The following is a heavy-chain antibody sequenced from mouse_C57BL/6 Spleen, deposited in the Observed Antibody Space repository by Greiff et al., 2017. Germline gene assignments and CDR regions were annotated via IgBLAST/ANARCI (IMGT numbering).Heavy chain of an antibody. J-gene: IGHJ2*01. CDR2: INPSNGGT. D-gene: IGHD4-1*01. V-gene: IGHV1-53*01. CDR3: ARSGLGPFIL. CDR1: GYTFTSYW. Sequence: VKLQQPGTELVKPGASVKLSCKASGYTFTSYWMHWVKQRPGHGLEWIGNINPSNGGTNYTEKFKSKATLTVEKSSRPASMQLRTLTSAFSSVYYCARSGLGPFILWGQGTALTVSS.